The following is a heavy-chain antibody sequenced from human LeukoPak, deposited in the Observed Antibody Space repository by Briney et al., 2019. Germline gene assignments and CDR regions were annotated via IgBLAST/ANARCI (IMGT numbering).Heavy chain of an antibody. D-gene: IGHD6-25*01. J-gene: IGHJ4*02. CDR3: AKGDRAADGYFGS. CDR2: ISGNSGSI. V-gene: IGHV3-9*01. CDR1: GFTFDDYG. Sequence: PGGSLRLSCAASGFTFDDYGMHWVRQAPGKGLEWVSGISGNSGSIHFADSVKGRFTLSRDNAKNSLYLQMRSLRVEDTAFYYCAKGDRAADGYFGSWGQGTLVTVSS.